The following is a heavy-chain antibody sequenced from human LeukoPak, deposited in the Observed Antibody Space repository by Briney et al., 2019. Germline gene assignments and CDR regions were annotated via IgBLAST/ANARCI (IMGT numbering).Heavy chain of an antibody. J-gene: IGHJ4*02. Sequence: SETLSLTCAVSGYSISSGYYWGWIRQPPGKGLEWIGSIYHSGSTYYNPSLKSRVTISVDTSKNQFSLKLSFVTAADTAVYYCARGVTMVRGAAYFDYWGQGTLVTVSS. CDR1: GYSISSGYY. D-gene: IGHD3-10*01. V-gene: IGHV4-38-2*01. CDR3: ARGVTMVRGAAYFDY. CDR2: IYHSGST.